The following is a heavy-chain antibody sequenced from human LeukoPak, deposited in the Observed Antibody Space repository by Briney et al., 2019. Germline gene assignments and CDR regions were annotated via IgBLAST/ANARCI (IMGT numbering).Heavy chain of an antibody. D-gene: IGHD2-2*01. CDR1: GGTFNSHA. J-gene: IGHJ4*02. V-gene: IGHV1-69*06. Sequence: ASVKVSCKASGGTFNSHAISWVRQAPGQGLEWMGRIIPLYATANYAQKFKGRVTVTADSSTSTAYMKLNSLRSDDTAVFYSVAVSAAGHFDSWGQGTLVTAS. CDR2: IIPLYATA. CDR3: VAVSAAGHFDS.